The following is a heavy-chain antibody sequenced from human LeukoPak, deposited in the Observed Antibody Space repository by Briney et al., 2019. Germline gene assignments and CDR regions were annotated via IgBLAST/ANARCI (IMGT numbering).Heavy chain of an antibody. CDR2: IKEDGSEK. Sequence: PGGSLRLSCEASGFTFSIYWMSWVRQAPGKGLEWVANIKEDGSEKDYVDSVKGRFIISRDNVKNSLYLQMNSLRPEDTAMYYCARDRAVAGLFDPWGQGTPVTVSS. J-gene: IGHJ5*02. CDR3: ARDRAVAGLFDP. D-gene: IGHD6-19*01. CDR1: GFTFSIYW. V-gene: IGHV3-7*01.